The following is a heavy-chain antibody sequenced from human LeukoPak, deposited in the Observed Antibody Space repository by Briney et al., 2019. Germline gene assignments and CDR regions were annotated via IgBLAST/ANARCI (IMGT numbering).Heavy chain of an antibody. D-gene: IGHD3-22*01. V-gene: IGHV4-61*02. CDR1: GGSISSGSYY. J-gene: IGHJ4*02. CDR2: IYTSGST. CDR3: ARGSGTYYYDSSGYYLDY. Sequence: SQTLTLTCTVSGGSISSGSYYWSWIRQPAGKGLEWIGRIYTSGSTNYNPSLKSRVTISVDTSKNQFSLKLSSVTAADTAVYYCARGSGTYYYDSSGYYLDYWGQGTLVTVSS.